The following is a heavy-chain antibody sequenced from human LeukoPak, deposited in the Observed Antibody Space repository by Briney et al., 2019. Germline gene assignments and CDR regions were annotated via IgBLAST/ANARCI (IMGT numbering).Heavy chain of an antibody. D-gene: IGHD4-17*01. J-gene: IGHJ4*02. CDR2: INPSGGST. Sequence: ASVKVSCKASGYTFTSYYMHWVRQAPGQGLEWMGIINPSGGSTSYAQKFQGRVTMTRDTSTSTVYMELSSLRSEDTAVYYCARDRSPMPYGDYRYYFDYWAREPWSPSPQ. V-gene: IGHV1-46*01. CDR1: GYTFTSYY. CDR3: ARDRSPMPYGDYRYYFDY.